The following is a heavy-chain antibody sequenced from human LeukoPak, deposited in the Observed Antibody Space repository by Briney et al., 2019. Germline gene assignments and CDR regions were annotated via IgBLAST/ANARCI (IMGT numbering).Heavy chain of an antibody. J-gene: IGHJ6*03. D-gene: IGHD2-2*01. V-gene: IGHV3-30*18. CDR3: AKEGGVPAAKPYYMDV. CDR1: GFSFSSYV. CDR2: ISYDGGNK. Sequence: GGSLRLSCVDSGFSFSSYVMHWVRQAPGKGLEWVALISYDGGNKYYADSVKGRFTISRDNSKHTLYLHMNSLRAEDTAVYYCAKEGGVPAAKPYYMDVWGKGTTVTISS.